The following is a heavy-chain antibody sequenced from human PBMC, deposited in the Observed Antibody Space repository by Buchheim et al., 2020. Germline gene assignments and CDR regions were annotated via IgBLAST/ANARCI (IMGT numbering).Heavy chain of an antibody. CDR2: INSDGSST. CDR3: AKCRVSRDYYGMDV. Sequence: EVRLLESGGGLVQPGGSLRLSCAASGFTFSSYSMNWVRQAPGKGLVWVSRINSDGSSTCYADSVKGRFTISRDNSKNTLYLQMNRQRAEYKSVKYCAKCRVSRDYYGMDVWGQGTT. V-gene: IGHV3-74*02. CDR1: GFTFSSYS. D-gene: IGHD5/OR15-5a*01. J-gene: IGHJ6*02.